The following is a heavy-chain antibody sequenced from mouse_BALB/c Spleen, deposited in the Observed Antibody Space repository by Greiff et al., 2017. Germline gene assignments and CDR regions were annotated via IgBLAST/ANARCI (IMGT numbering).Heavy chain of an antibody. V-gene: IGHV2-9*02. J-gene: IGHJ2*01. CDR3: AREGVRRYYFDY. CDR1: GFSLTSYG. D-gene: IGHD2-14*01. Sequence: VKLVESGPGLVAPSQSLSITCTVSGFSLTSYGVHWVRQPPGKGLEWLGVIWAGGSTNYNSALMSRLSISKDNSKSQVFLKMNSLQTDDTAMYYCAREGVRRYYFDYWGQGTTLTVSS. CDR2: IWAGGST.